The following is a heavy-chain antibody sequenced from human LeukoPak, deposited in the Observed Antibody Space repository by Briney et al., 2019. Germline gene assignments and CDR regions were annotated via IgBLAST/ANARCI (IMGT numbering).Heavy chain of an antibody. CDR3: AKDSYSSGWLDAFDI. D-gene: IGHD6-19*01. V-gene: IGHV3-30*02. CDR1: GFTFSSYG. J-gene: IGHJ3*02. CDR2: RRYDGSNK. Sequence: GGSLRLSCAASGFTFSSYGMHWVRQAPGKGLEWVAFRRYDGSNKYYADSVKGRFTISRDNSKNTLYLQMNSLRAEDTAVYYCAKDSYSSGWLDAFDIWGQGTMVTVSS.